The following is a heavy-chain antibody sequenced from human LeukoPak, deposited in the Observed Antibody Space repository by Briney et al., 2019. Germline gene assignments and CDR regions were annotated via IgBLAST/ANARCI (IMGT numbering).Heavy chain of an antibody. J-gene: IGHJ4*02. CDR3: ARGDLGSSGYYPYYFDY. D-gene: IGHD3-22*01. V-gene: IGHV3-21*01. CDR1: GFTFSDYN. CDR2: ISRSSYYI. Sequence: GGSLRLSCAASGFTFSDYNMNWVRQAPGKGLEWVSSISRSSYYIYYTDSVKGRFTISRDNAKNSLYLQMNSLRAEDTAVYYCARGDLGSSGYYPYYFDYWGQGTLVTVSS.